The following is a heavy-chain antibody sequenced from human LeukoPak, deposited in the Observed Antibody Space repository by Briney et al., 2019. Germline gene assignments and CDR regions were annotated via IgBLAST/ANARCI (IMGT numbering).Heavy chain of an antibody. CDR1: GGSINSYY. CDR2: IQYSGST. CDR3: AIYSSSSGCFDY. V-gene: IGHV4-59*12. D-gene: IGHD6-6*01. Sequence: PSETLSLTYIVSGGSINSYYWTWIRQPPGKGLEWIGYIQYSGSTNYNPSLKSRVTISVDTSKNQFSLKLSSVTAADTAVYYCAIYSSSSGCFDYWGQGTLVTVSS. J-gene: IGHJ4*02.